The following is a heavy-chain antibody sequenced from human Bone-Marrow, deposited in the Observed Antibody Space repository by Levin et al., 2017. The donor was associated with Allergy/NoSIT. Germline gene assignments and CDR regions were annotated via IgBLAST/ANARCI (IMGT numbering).Heavy chain of an antibody. J-gene: IGHJ4*02. Sequence: SETLSLTCTVSGDSISSSNYYWGWIRQPPGKGPEWIGCTHYSGSTYYSSSLRGRITMSVDTSMNQFSLRLSSVTAADTADYFCAAAVSVHFFDSWGQGTLVTVSS. V-gene: IGHV4-39*01. CDR3: AAAVSVHFFDS. CDR1: GDSISSSNYY. CDR2: THYSGST. D-gene: IGHD6-19*01.